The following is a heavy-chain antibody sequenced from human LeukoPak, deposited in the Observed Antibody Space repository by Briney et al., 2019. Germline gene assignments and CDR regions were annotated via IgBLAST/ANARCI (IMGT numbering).Heavy chain of an antibody. J-gene: IGHJ4*02. CDR2: IKEDGSEK. D-gene: IGHD5-18*01. Sequence: GGSLRLSCVASGFTFSSSWMAWVRQAPGKGLEWVANIKEDGSEKYYVDSVKGRFTISRDSAKNSLYLQMNSLRVEDTAVYYCARDHNYGSDYWGQGTLVTVSS. CDR1: GFTFSSSW. CDR3: ARDHNYGSDY. V-gene: IGHV3-7*03.